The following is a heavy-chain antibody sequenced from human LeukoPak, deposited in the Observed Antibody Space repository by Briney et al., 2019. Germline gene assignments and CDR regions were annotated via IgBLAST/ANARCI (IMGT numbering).Heavy chain of an antibody. V-gene: IGHV1-2*02. D-gene: IGHD5-18*01. Sequence: GASVKVSCKASGYTLTGYYMHWVRQAPGQGLGWMGWINPNSGGTNYAQKFQGRVTMTRDTSISTAYMELSRLRSDDTAVYYCARVRGNTAMVIYYWGQGTLVTVSS. CDR3: ARVRGNTAMVIYY. CDR1: GYTLTGYY. CDR2: INPNSGGT. J-gene: IGHJ4*02.